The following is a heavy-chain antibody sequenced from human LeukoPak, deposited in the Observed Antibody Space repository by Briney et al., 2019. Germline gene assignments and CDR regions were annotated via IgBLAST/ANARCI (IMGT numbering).Heavy chain of an antibody. D-gene: IGHD2-15*01. Sequence: SETLSLTCTVSGASISSGDYFWTWIRQPPGKGLEWIGYIFDSGRTDFNPSLKSRVTISVDRPKNQFSLRLSSVTAADTAVYCCANADRFCSGSCHVPDAFDFWGQGTMVTVSS. J-gene: IGHJ3*01. CDR2: IFDSGRT. CDR3: ANADRFCSGSCHVPDAFDF. CDR1: GASISSGDYF. V-gene: IGHV4-30-2*01.